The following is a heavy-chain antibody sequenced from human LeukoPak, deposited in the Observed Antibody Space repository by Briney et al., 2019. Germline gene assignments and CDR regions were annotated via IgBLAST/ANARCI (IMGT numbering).Heavy chain of an antibody. CDR2: IWYDGSNK. J-gene: IGHJ4*02. D-gene: IGHD5-12*01. V-gene: IGHV3-33*01. CDR3: AGDKRGYSGYDPVGDY. CDR1: GFTFSSYG. Sequence: GRSLRLSCAASGFTFSSYGMHWVRQAPGKGLEWVAVIWYDGSNKYYADSVKGRFTISRDNSKNTLYLQMNSLRAEDTAVYYCAGDKRGYSGYDPVGDYWGQGTLVTVSS.